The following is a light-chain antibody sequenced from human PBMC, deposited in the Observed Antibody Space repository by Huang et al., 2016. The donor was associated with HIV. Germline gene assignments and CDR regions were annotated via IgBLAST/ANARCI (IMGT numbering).Light chain of an antibody. CDR3: QQYKTYPWS. V-gene: IGKV1-5*03. CDR2: KAS. CDR1: QTVHGW. J-gene: IGKJ1*01. Sequence: DIQMTQSPSILSASVGDRVTITCRASQTVHGWLAWYQQRPGKAPNLLIYKASKLESGVSSSFSGSGSGAEYTLTISSLQTDDFATYFCQQYKTYPWSFGPGTTV.